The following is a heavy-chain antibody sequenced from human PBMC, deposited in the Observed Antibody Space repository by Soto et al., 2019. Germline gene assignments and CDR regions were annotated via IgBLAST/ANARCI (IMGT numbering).Heavy chain of an antibody. D-gene: IGHD3-3*02. J-gene: IGHJ5*02. CDR1: GYSIIRSDFY. CDR2: IFYLGSS. CDR3: ARHSLALRKNNWFDP. V-gene: IGHV4-39*01. Sequence: PSEPLSFTCTVSGYSIIRSDFYCGWVRQPPGKGLEWIGSIFYLGSSYYNPSLKSRATMSVDTSKNQFSLRLRSVTAADTALYFCARHSLALRKNNWFDPWGQGIMVTVS.